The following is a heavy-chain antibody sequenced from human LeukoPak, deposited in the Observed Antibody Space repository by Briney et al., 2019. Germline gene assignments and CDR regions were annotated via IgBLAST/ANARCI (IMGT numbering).Heavy chain of an antibody. Sequence: GASVKASCKASGGTFSSYAISWVRQAPGQGLEWMGGIIPIFGTANYAQKFQGRVTITADKSTSTAYMELSSLRSEDTAVYYCARIIAVAGYYFDYWGQGTLVTVSS. D-gene: IGHD6-19*01. CDR1: GGTFSSYA. CDR3: ARIIAVAGYYFDY. CDR2: IIPIFGTA. J-gene: IGHJ4*02. V-gene: IGHV1-69*06.